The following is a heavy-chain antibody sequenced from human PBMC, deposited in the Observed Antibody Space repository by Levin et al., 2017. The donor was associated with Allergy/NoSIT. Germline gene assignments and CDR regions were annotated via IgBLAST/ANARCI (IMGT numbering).Heavy chain of an antibody. Sequence: GGSLRLSCAVSGFTLSSYEMNWVRQAPGKGLEWLAYINTSGNNIQYADSVKGRFTISRDNAKNALCLQMDSLRAEDTAIYYCTKGSNSGGNWFDPWGQGALVTVSS. CDR2: INTSGNNI. V-gene: IGHV3-48*03. J-gene: IGHJ5*02. CDR1: GFTLSSYE. CDR3: TKGSNSGGNWFDP. D-gene: IGHD6-19*01.